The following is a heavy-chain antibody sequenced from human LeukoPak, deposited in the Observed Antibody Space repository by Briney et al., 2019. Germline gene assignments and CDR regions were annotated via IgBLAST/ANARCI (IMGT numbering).Heavy chain of an antibody. D-gene: IGHD5-18*01. CDR1: GFTFSSYD. V-gene: IGHV3-48*03. Sequence: GGSLRLSCAASGFTFSSYDMSWVRQAPGKGLEWVSYISSSGSTIYYAEFVKGRFTISRDNAKNSLYLQMNSLRAEDTAVYYCARKGGYGLDFDYWGQGALVTVSS. CDR2: ISSSGSTI. J-gene: IGHJ4*02. CDR3: ARKGGYGLDFDY.